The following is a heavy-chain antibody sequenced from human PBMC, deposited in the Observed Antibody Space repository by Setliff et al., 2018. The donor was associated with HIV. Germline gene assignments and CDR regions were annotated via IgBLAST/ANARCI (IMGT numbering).Heavy chain of an antibody. CDR2: VYHSGST. CDR3: ARRTDYYGSGSESSFDY. CDR1: GGSISSDY. V-gene: IGHV4-59*08. J-gene: IGHJ4*02. D-gene: IGHD3-10*01. Sequence: SETLSLTCTVSGGSISSDYWSWIRQPPGKGLEWIGYVYHSGSTNYNPSLKSRVTISVDTSKNQFSMKLRSVTAADTAVYYCARRTDYYGSGSESSFDYWGQGTLVTVSS.